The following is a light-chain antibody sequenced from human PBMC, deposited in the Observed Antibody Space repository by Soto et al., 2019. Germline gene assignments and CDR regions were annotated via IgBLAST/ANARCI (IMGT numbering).Light chain of an antibody. CDR2: GAS. V-gene: IGKV3-15*01. CDR3: QQYNNWPPWT. J-gene: IGKJ1*01. Sequence: EIMMTQSPATLSVSPGERATLSCRASQSVSSNLAWYQQKPGQAPRLLIYGASTRATGIPARFSGGVSGTEFTLTISSLQSEDFAVYYCQQYNNWPPWTFGQGTKVDIK. CDR1: QSVSSN.